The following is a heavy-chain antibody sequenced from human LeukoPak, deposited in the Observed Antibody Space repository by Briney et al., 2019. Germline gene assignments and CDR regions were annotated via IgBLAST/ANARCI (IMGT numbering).Heavy chain of an antibody. CDR1: GGSFSGYY. J-gene: IGHJ5*02. V-gene: IGHV4-34*01. D-gene: IGHD3-16*02. CDR3: AALGELPYNWFDP. Sequence: SETLSLTCAVYGGSFSGYYWSWIRQPPGKGLEWIGEINHSGSTIYNPSLKSRVTISVDTSKNQFSLKLSSVTAADTAVFYCAALGELPYNWFDPWGQGTLVTVSS. CDR2: INHSGST.